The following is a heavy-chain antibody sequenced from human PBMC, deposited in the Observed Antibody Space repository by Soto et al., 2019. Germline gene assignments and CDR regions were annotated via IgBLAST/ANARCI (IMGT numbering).Heavy chain of an antibody. CDR2: INHSGST. V-gene: IGHV4-34*01. D-gene: IGHD3-22*01. J-gene: IGHJ4*02. CDR1: GGSFSGYC. Sequence: SETLSLTCAVYGGSFSGYCWSWIRQPPGKGLEWIGEINHSGSTNYNTSLKSRVTISVDTSKNQFSLKLSSVTAADTAVYYCARVRSYYYDSSGYYSFDYWGQGTLVTVSS. CDR3: ARVRSYYYDSSGYYSFDY.